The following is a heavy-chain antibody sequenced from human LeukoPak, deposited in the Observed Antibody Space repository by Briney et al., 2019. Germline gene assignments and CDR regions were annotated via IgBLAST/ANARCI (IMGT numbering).Heavy chain of an antibody. D-gene: IGHD6-13*01. Sequence: ASVKVSCKASGYTFTSYGISWVRQPLGQGLEWLGWISAYNGNTNYAQKLQGRVTMTTDTSTSTAYMELRSLRSDDTAVYYCARGDRYSSSWYCDYWGQGTLVTVSS. V-gene: IGHV1-18*01. CDR1: GYTFTSYG. CDR2: ISAYNGNT. J-gene: IGHJ4*02. CDR3: ARGDRYSSSWYCDY.